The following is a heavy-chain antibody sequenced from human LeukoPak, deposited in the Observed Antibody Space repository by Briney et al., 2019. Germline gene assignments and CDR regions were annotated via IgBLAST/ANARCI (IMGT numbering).Heavy chain of an antibody. CDR1: QFKFNNYG. CDR3: AKDPNGDYIGTFDI. V-gene: IGHV3-23*01. Sequence: PGGSLRLSCATSQFKFNNYGMTWVRQAPGKGLEWVSSITVSGGGTQYADSVQGRFTISRDNSKNTLYLQMNSLRAEDTAVYYCAKDPNGDYIGTFDIWGQGTMVTVSS. J-gene: IGHJ3*02. D-gene: IGHD4-17*01. CDR2: ITVSGGGT.